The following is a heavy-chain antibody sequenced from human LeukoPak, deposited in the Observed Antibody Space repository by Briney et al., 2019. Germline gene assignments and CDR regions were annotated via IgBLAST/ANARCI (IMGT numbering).Heavy chain of an antibody. V-gene: IGHV3-74*01. D-gene: IGHD3-22*01. Sequence: PGGSLRLSCAASGFSFSTHWMHWVRQAPGKGLVYVAQINSDGSGTAYADSVKGRFTISRDNAKNTLYLEMSSLRAVDTAVYYCGSLTVVAKDHWGQGTLVTVSS. CDR3: GSLTVVAKDH. CDR1: GFSFSTHW. CDR2: INSDGSGT. J-gene: IGHJ4*02.